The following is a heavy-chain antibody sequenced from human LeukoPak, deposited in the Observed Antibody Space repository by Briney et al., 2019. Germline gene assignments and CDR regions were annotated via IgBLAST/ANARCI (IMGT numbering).Heavy chain of an antibody. CDR1: GFTFSSYW. Sequence: GGSLRLSCAASGFTFSSYWMGWVRQAPGKGLEWVANIKQDGSEKYYVDSVKGRFTISRDNAKNSLYLQMNSLRAEDTAVYYCARDSGSSWYPEYYYYYGMDVWGQGTTVTVSS. V-gene: IGHV3-7*01. CDR3: ARDSGSSWYPEYYYYYGMDV. CDR2: IKQDGSEK. D-gene: IGHD6-13*01. J-gene: IGHJ6*02.